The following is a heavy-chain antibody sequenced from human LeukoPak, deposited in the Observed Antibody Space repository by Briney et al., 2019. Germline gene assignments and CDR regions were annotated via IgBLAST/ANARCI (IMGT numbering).Heavy chain of an antibody. CDR2: INHSGST. V-gene: IGHV4-34*01. CDR1: GGSFSGYY. J-gene: IGHJ4*02. CDR3: ARGTGTEFDY. D-gene: IGHD1-14*01. Sequence: SETLSLTCAVYGGSFSGYYWSWIRQPPGKGLEWIGEINHSGSTNYNPSLKSRVTISVDTSKNQFSLKLSSVTAADTAVYYCARGTGTEFDYWGQGTLATVSS.